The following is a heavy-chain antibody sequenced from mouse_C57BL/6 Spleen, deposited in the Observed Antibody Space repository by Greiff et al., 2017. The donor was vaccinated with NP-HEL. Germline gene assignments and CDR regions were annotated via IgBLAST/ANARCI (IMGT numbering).Heavy chain of an antibody. V-gene: IGHV1-69*01. D-gene: IGHD1-1*01. J-gene: IGHJ2*01. CDR2: IDPSDSYT. Sequence: VQLQQPGAELVMPGASVKLSCKASGYTFTSYWIHWVKQRPGQGLEWIGEIDPSDSYTNYNQKFKGKSTLTVDKSSSTAYMQLSSLTSEDSAVYYCARYGSSPYFDYWGQGTTLTVSS. CDR3: ARYGSSPYFDY. CDR1: GYTFTSYW.